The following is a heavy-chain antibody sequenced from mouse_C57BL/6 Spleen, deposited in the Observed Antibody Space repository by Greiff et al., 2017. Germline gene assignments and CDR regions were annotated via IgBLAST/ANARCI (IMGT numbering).Heavy chain of an antibody. CDR1: GFTFSSYA. V-gene: IGHV5-4*01. CDR3: ARDRESHAMDY. D-gene: IGHD3-1*01. J-gene: IGHJ4*01. Sequence: EVQLMESGGGLVKPGGSLKLSCAASGFTFSSYAMSWVRQTPETRLEWVATISDGGSYTSYPFTVKGRFTISRDNAKNNLYLQMSHLKSEDTAMEYCARDRESHAMDYWGQGTSVTVSS. CDR2: ISDGGSYT.